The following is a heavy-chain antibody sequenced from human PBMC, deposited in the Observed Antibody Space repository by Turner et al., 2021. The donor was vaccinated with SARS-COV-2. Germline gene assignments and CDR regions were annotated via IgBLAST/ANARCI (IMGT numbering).Heavy chain of an antibody. CDR3: ARGSGSSPDFDY. CDR1: GFTFSTYG. Sequence: VQLVDSGGGVVQPGGSLRLSCAASGFTFSTYGINWVRQAPGKGLVWVSRINSDGSSTSTSYADSVKGRFTISRDSAKNTLYLQMKSLRAEDTAVYYCARGSGSSPDFDYWGQGTLVTVSS. J-gene: IGHJ4*02. CDR2: INSDGSSTST. V-gene: IGHV3-74*02. D-gene: IGHD1-26*01.